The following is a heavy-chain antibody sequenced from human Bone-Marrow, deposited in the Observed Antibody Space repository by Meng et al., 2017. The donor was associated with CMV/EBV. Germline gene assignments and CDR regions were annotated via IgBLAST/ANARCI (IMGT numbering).Heavy chain of an antibody. Sequence: GESLKISCAASEFTFSNYVMNLVRQAPGKGLEWGGRIKSKTDGGTTDYAAPVKGRFTISRDDSKNTLYLQMNSLKTEDTAVYYCTTVRIAVAGRRIDFDYWGQGTLVTVSS. CDR2: IKSKTDGGTT. J-gene: IGHJ4*02. D-gene: IGHD6-19*01. CDR1: EFTFSNYV. CDR3: TTVRIAVAGRRIDFDY. V-gene: IGHV3-15*01.